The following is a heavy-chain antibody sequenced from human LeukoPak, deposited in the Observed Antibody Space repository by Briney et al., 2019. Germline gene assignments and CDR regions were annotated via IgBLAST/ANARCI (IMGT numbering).Heavy chain of an antibody. CDR3: ASKTSGGGQQGSNDY. CDR1: GGSISSSSYY. D-gene: IGHD6-13*01. J-gene: IGHJ4*02. V-gene: IGHV4-39*01. CDR2: IYYSGST. Sequence: SETLSLTCTVSGGSISSSSYYWGWIRQPPGKGLEWIGSIYYSGSTYYNPSLKSRVTISVDTSKNQFSLKLSSVTAADTAVYYCASKTSGGGQQGSNDYWGQGTLVTVSS.